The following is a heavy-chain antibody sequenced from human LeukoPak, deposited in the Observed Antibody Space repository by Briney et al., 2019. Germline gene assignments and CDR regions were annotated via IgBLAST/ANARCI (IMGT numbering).Heavy chain of an antibody. D-gene: IGHD6-13*01. CDR3: ARDNRQQGYLGMDV. Sequence: PGGSLRLSCAASGFTFSSYAMHWVRQAPGKGLEWVAVISYEGSNKYYADTVKGRFTISRDNAKNSLYLQMNSLRAEDTAVYYCARDNRQQGYLGMDVWGQGTTVTVSS. CDR2: ISYEGSNK. V-gene: IGHV3-30-3*01. CDR1: GFTFSSYA. J-gene: IGHJ6*02.